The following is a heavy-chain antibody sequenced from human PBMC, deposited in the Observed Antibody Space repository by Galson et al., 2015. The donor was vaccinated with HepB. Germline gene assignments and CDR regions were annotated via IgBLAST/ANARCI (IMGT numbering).Heavy chain of an antibody. Sequence: SLRLSCAASGFTLSSYSMNWVRQAPGKGLEWVSYISSSSSTIYYADSVKGRFSISRNNAKNSLYLQMNSLRAEDTAVYYCARDPLGYCTGGVCQIDYWGQGTLVTVSS. CDR1: GFTLSSYS. CDR3: ARDPLGYCTGGVCQIDY. J-gene: IGHJ4*02. CDR2: ISSSSSTI. V-gene: IGHV3-48*01. D-gene: IGHD2-8*02.